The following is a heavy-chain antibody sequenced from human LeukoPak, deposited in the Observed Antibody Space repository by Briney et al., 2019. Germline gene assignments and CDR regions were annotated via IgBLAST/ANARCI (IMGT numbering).Heavy chain of an antibody. J-gene: IGHJ3*02. CDR2: ISSDGSNK. CDR3: VRGGIVGATSPYDAFDI. Sequence: PGGSLRLSCAASGFTFSSYAMHWVRQAPGKGLEWGEVISSDGSNKHYADSVKGRFTISRDNSKNTLYLQMNSLRPEDTGVYYCVRGGIVGATSPYDAFDIWGQGTMVTVSS. D-gene: IGHD1-26*01. CDR1: GFTFSSYA. V-gene: IGHV3-30*04.